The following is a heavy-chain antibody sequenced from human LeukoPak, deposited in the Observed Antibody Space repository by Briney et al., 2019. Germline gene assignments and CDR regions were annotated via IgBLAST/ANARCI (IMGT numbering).Heavy chain of an antibody. CDR3: ARGGGPYYYGSGSYSDFDY. V-gene: IGHV4-39*07. J-gene: IGHJ4*02. CDR1: GGSISSSSSY. Sequence: SETLSLTCTVSGGSISSSSSYWGWIRQPPGKGLEWIGSIYYSGSTYYNPSLKSRVTISVDTSKNQFSLKLSSVTAADTAVYYCARGGGPYYYGSGSYSDFDYWGQGTLVTVSS. D-gene: IGHD3-10*01. CDR2: IYYSGST.